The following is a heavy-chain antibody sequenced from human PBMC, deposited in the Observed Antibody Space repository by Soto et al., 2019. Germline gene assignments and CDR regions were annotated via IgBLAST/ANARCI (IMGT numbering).Heavy chain of an antibody. J-gene: IGHJ4*02. V-gene: IGHV4-4*02. Sequence: QVQLQESGPGLVKPSGTLSLTCTVSGASISSTSSGDWWSWVRQPPGKRLEWIGEIHHSGSTNYNPSLKSRVSMSVDKSKNQFSLRLSAVTAADTAVYYCAKMVGATLVDHWGQGTLVTVSS. CDR2: IHHSGST. CDR1: GASISSTSSGDW. D-gene: IGHD1-26*01. CDR3: AKMVGATLVDH.